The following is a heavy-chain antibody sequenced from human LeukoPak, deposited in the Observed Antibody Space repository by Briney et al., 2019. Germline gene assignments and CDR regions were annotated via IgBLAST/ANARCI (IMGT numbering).Heavy chain of an antibody. V-gene: IGHV7-4-1*02. Sequence: ASVKVSCKASGYTFTSYAMNWVRQAPGQGLEWMGWINTNTGNPTYAQGFTGRFVFSLDTSVSTAYLQISSLKAEDTAVYYCARGSDLPSITMIVVVIGPGIMDVWGQGTTVTVSS. CDR3: ARGSDLPSITMIVVVIGPGIMDV. CDR1: GYTFTSYA. D-gene: IGHD3-22*01. J-gene: IGHJ6*02. CDR2: INTNTGNP.